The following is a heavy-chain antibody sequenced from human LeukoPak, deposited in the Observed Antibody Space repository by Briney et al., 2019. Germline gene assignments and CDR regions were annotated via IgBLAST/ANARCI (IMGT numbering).Heavy chain of an antibody. Sequence: GGSLRLSCTASGFTFGDYAMSWVRQAPGKGLEWVGFIRSKPYGGTTEYAASVKGRFTISRDDSKSIAYLQMNSLKTEDTAVYYCSRGRLWLRGEGSGLDYWGQGTLVTVSS. V-gene: IGHV3-49*04. J-gene: IGHJ4*02. CDR1: GFTFGDYA. D-gene: IGHD5-18*01. CDR3: SRGRLWLRGEGSGLDY. CDR2: IRSKPYGGTT.